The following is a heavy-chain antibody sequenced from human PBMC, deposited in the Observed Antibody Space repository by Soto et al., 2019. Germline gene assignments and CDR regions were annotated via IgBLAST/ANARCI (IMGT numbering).Heavy chain of an antibody. J-gene: IGHJ6*02. D-gene: IGHD6-6*01. CDR2: INSDGSST. CDR1: GFTFSSNW. V-gene: IGHV3-74*01. Sequence: PGRSLRLSCAASGFTFSSNWMHWFRQAPGKGLVWVSRINSDGSSTSYADSVKGQFTISRDNAKNTLYLQMNSLRAEYTAVYYCARDSSSFGPDPAPYYGMDVWGQGTTVTVSS. CDR3: ARDSSSFGPDPAPYYGMDV.